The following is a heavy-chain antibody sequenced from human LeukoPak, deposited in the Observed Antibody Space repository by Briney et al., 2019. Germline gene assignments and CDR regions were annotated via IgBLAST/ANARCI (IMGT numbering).Heavy chain of an antibody. CDR3: ARGGDSGYPTPLYYGMDV. V-gene: IGHV4-34*01. D-gene: IGHD5-12*01. Sequence: SETLSLTCAVYGGSFSGYYWSWIRQPPGKGLEWIGEINHSGSTNYNPSLKSRVTISVDTSKNQFSLKLSSVTAADTAVYYCARGGDSGYPTPLYYGMDVWGKGTTVTVSS. CDR2: INHSGST. CDR1: GGSFSGYY. J-gene: IGHJ6*04.